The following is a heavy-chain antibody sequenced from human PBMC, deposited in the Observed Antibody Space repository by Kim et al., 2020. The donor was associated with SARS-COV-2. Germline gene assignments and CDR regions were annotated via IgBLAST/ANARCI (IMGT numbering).Heavy chain of an antibody. CDR2: ISGSGGST. D-gene: IGHD3-9*01. V-gene: IGHV3-23*01. J-gene: IGHJ5*02. Sequence: GGSLRLSCAASGFTFSSYAMSWVRQAPGKGLEWVSAISGSGGSTYYADSVKGRFTISRDNSKNTLYLQMNSLRAEDTAVYYCAAATYDILTGYYGWFDPWGQGTLVTVSS. CDR3: AAATYDILTGYYGWFDP. CDR1: GFTFSSYA.